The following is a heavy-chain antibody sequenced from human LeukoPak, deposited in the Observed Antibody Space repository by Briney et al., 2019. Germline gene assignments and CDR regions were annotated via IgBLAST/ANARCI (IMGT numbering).Heavy chain of an antibody. Sequence: GGSLRLSCAASGFTFSSYAMSWVRQAPGKGLEWVSAISGSGGSTYYADSVKGRFTISRDNSKNTLYLQMNSLRAEDTAAYYCAKAHLLEWLLNYWGQGTLVTVSS. CDR3: AKAHLLEWLLNY. J-gene: IGHJ4*02. D-gene: IGHD3-3*01. V-gene: IGHV3-23*01. CDR1: GFTFSSYA. CDR2: ISGSGGST.